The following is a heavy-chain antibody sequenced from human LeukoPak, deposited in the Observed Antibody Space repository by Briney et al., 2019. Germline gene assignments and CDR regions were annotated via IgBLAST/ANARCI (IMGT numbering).Heavy chain of an antibody. J-gene: IGHJ3*02. CDR1: GFTFSGSA. CDR2: IRSKANSYAT. V-gene: IGHV3-73*01. Sequence: GGSLRLSCAASGFTFSGSAMHWVRQASGKGLEWVGRIRSKANSYATAYAASVKGRFTISRDDSKDTAYLQMNSLKTEDTAVYYCVRYCSSTSCFLDAFDIWGQGTMVTVSS. CDR3: VRYCSSTSCFLDAFDI. D-gene: IGHD2-2*01.